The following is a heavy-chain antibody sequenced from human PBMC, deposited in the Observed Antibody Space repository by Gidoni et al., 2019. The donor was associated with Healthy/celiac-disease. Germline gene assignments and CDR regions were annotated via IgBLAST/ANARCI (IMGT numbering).Heavy chain of an antibody. Sequence: EVQLLESGGGLVQPGGSLRLSCSASGFTLSSYAMHWVRQAPGKGLEYVSAISSNGGSTYDADSVKGRFTISRDNSKNTLYLQMSSLRAEDTAVYYCVKQYYYDSSGYYFPFDYWGQVTLVTVSS. CDR2: ISSNGGST. CDR3: VKQYYYDSSGYYFPFDY. D-gene: IGHD3-22*01. CDR1: GFTLSSYA. J-gene: IGHJ4*02. V-gene: IGHV3-64D*06.